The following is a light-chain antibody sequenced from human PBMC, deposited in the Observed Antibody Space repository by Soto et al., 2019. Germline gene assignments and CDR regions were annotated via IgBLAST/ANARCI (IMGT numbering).Light chain of an antibody. J-gene: IGKJ5*01. CDR2: CAS. CDR3: QQYHKWPPIT. V-gene: IGKV3-15*01. Sequence: EIVLAQSPGTLSLSPGERATLSCRASQSVSSSYLAWYQQKPGQAPRLLIYCASTMATGIPARFSGSGSGTEFTFAISSLQSEDFAVYYCQQYHKWPPITFGQGTRLEIK. CDR1: QSVSSSY.